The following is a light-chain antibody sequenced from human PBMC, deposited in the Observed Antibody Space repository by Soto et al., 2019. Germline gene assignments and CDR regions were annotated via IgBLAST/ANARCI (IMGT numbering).Light chain of an antibody. V-gene: IGKV1-6*01. CDR2: AAS. CDR1: QGIRND. CDR3: LQHYNYPRT. J-gene: IGKJ1*01. Sequence: AIQMTQSPSSLSASVGDRVTIACRASQGIRNDLVWYQQKPGKAPNLLISAASSLQSGVPSRFSCSGSGTDFTLTISSLQPEDFATYYCLQHYNYPRTFGQGNKVEIK.